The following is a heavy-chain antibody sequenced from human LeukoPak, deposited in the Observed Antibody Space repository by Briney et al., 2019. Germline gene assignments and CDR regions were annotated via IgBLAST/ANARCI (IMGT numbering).Heavy chain of an antibody. Sequence: GGSLRLSCAASGFTFSSYGMHGVRQAPGKGLEWVAVISYDGSNKYYADSVKGRFTISRDNSKNTLYLQMNSLRTEDTAVYYCASNRATVALYPAQFDYWGQGTLVTVSS. D-gene: IGHD1-26*01. J-gene: IGHJ4*02. V-gene: IGHV3-30*03. CDR3: ASNRATVALYPAQFDY. CDR2: ISYDGSNK. CDR1: GFTFSSYG.